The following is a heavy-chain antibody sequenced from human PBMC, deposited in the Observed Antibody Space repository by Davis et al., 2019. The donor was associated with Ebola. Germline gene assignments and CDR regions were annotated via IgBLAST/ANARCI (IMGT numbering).Heavy chain of an antibody. Sequence: GESLKISCAASGFSFSLYAMHWVRQAPGKGLEWVSTISGSAGTTYYADSVRGRFTISRDNSKNTLYLQMNSLRAEDTAVYYCARARGSWSPSNWYFDLWGRGTLVTVSS. V-gene: IGHV3-23*01. D-gene: IGHD6-13*01. CDR1: GFSFSLYA. J-gene: IGHJ2*01. CDR2: ISGSAGTT. CDR3: ARARGSWSPSNWYFDL.